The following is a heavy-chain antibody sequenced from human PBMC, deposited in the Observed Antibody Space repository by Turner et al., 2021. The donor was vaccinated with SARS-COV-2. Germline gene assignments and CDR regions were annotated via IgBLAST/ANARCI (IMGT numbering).Heavy chain of an antibody. V-gene: IGHV4-39*01. CDR3: ATSTVAGTELNYYGMGV. CDR1: GGSISSSSYY. CDR2: IYYSGST. J-gene: IGHJ6*02. D-gene: IGHD6-13*01. Sequence: QLQLQESGPGLVKPSETLSLTCTVSGGSISSSSYYWGGIRQPPGKGLEWIGSIYYSGSTYYNPSLKSRVTISVDTSKNQFSLKLSSVTAADTAVYYCATSTVAGTELNYYGMGVWGQGTTVTVSS.